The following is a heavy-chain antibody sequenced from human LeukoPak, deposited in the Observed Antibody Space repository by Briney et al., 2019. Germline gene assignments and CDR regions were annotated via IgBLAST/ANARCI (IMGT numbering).Heavy chain of an antibody. D-gene: IGHD3-3*01. CDR1: GFTFSSYW. J-gene: IGHJ4*02. Sequence: GGSLRLSCAASGFTFSSYWMSWVRQAPGRGLEWVANIKQDGSEKYYVDSVKGRFTISRDNAKNSQYLQMNSLRAEDAAVYYCARGYDFWSGYWAFGYWGQGTLVTVSS. CDR2: IKQDGSEK. CDR3: ARGYDFWSGYWAFGY. V-gene: IGHV3-7*01.